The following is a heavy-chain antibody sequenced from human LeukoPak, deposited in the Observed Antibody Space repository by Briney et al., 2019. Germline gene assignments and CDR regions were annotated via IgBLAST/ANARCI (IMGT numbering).Heavy chain of an antibody. V-gene: IGHV3-74*01. CDR3: ARDPRYYDSSGYYYVDYYYYYGMDV. J-gene: IGHJ6*02. Sequence: GGSLRLSCAASGFTFSSYWMHWVRHAPGKGLVWVSRINSDGSSTIYADSVKGRFTISRDNAKNTLYLQMNSLRAEDTAVYYCARDPRYYDSSGYYYVDYYYYYGMDVWGQGTTVTVSS. CDR1: GFTFSSYW. CDR2: INSDGSST. D-gene: IGHD3-22*01.